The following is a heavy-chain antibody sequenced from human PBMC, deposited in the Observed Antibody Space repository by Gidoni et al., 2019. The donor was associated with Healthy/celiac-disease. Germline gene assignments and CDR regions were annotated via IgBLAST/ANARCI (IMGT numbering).Heavy chain of an antibody. CDR1: GYTFTSYD. Sequence: QVQLVQSGAEVKKPGASVKVSCKASGYTFTSYDINWVRQATGQVLEWMGWMNPNSGNTGYAQKFQGRVTMTRNTSISTAYMELSSLRSEDTAVYYCASPLSGYCSGGSCYRPRYYGMDVWGQGTTVTVSS. J-gene: IGHJ6*02. CDR2: MNPNSGNT. CDR3: ASPLSGYCSGGSCYRPRYYGMDV. V-gene: IGHV1-8*01. D-gene: IGHD2-15*01.